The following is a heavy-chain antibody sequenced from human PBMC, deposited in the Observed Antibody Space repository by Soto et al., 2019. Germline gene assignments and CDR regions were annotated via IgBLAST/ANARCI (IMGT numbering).Heavy chain of an antibody. CDR2: IYYSGST. V-gene: IGHV4-31*03. CDR1: GGSISSGGYY. D-gene: IGHD4-17*01. CDR3: ARFVGAYVTDRKLKNAFDI. J-gene: IGHJ3*02. Sequence: QVQLQESGPGLVKPSQTLSLTCTVSGGSISSGGYYWSWIRQHPGKGLEWIGYIYYSGSTYYNPSLKSRVTISVDTSKNQSSLKLSSVTSADTAVYYCARFVGAYVTDRKLKNAFDIWGQGTMVTVSS.